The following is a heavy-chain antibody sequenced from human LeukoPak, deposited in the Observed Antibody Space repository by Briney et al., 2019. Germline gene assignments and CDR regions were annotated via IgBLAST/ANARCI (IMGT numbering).Heavy chain of an antibody. CDR1: GFTFSDHY. Sequence: GGPLRLSCAASGFTFSDHYMDWVRQAPGKGLEWVGRSRNKANGYTTEYAASVKGRFTISRDDSKSSLYLQMNSLKTEDTAVYYCVRVYSSSWSGSYFDYWGQGTLVTVSS. V-gene: IGHV3-72*01. J-gene: IGHJ4*02. CDR3: VRVYSSSWSGSYFDY. D-gene: IGHD6-13*01. CDR2: SRNKANGYTT.